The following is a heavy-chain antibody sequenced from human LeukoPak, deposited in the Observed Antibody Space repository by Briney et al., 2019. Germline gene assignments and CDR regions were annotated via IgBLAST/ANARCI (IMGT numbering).Heavy chain of an antibody. CDR2: IYPGDSDT. V-gene: IGHV5-51*01. CDR1: GYSFTSYW. D-gene: IGHD1-26*01. Sequence: GGSLKTSCRGSGYSFTSYWIGWVRQMPGKGLEWMGIIYPGDSDTRYSPSFQGQVTISADKSISTAYLQWSSLKASDTAMYYCASLSGSYSFDYWGQGTLVTVSS. CDR3: ASLSGSYSFDY. J-gene: IGHJ4*02.